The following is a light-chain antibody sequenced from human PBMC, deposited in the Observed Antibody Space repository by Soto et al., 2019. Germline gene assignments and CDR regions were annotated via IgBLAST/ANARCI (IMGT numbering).Light chain of an antibody. J-gene: IGLJ1*01. Sequence: QSVLTQPASVSGSPGQSIAISCTGTSSDVGRYKSVAWYQQHPGRAPKLMMYDDSDRPLGVSDRFSGAKSGNTASLTITGRHAEDEADYYCSSYTTTNTRVFGAGTKLTVL. CDR1: SSDVGRYKS. CDR3: SSYTTTNTRV. V-gene: IGLV2-14*03. CDR2: DDS.